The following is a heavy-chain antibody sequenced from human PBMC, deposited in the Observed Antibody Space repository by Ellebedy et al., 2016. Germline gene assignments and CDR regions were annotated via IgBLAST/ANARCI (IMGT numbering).Heavy chain of an antibody. D-gene: IGHD3-3*01. CDR2: SNKR. CDR1: GYTFLNYG. Sequence: ASVKVSXXASGYTFLNYGINWVRQAPGQGLEWMGGSNKRNHAQKLQGRVTMTTDTSTSTAYMELRSLRFDDTAVYYCARDTRDGVGTSEAYYDSWGQGTLVTVS. V-gene: IGHV1-18*01. J-gene: IGHJ4*02. CDR3: ARDTRDGVGTSEAYYDS.